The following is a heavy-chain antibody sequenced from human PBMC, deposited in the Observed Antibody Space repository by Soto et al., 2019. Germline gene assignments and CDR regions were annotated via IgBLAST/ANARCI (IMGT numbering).Heavy chain of an antibody. CDR1: GYTFTRYY. CDR2: INPTGGGP. CDR3: GRAGYTNGWYWLDP. J-gene: IGHJ5*02. D-gene: IGHD2-8*01. V-gene: IGHV1-46*01. Sequence: QVQLVQSGAEVKKPGASVKISCKASGYTFTRYYIHWVRQAPGQGLEWMGIINPTGGGPTYAQRFQGRVTMTTDTSTSTVYMEVSSLSSEDTAVYYCGRAGYTNGWYWLDPWGQGTLFTVSS.